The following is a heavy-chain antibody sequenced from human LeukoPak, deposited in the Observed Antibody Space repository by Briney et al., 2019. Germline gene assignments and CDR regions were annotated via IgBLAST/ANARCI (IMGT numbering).Heavy chain of an antibody. CDR1: GGSVSSGSYY. CDR3: ARGGYSYGIVYDY. V-gene: IGHV4-39*01. Sequence: KPSETLSLTCTVSGGSVSSGSYYWGWIRQPPGKGLEWIGSIYYSGSTYYNPSLKSRVTISVDTSKNQFSLKLSSVTAADTAVYYCARGGYSYGIVYDYWGQGTLVTVSS. CDR2: IYYSGST. J-gene: IGHJ4*02. D-gene: IGHD5-18*01.